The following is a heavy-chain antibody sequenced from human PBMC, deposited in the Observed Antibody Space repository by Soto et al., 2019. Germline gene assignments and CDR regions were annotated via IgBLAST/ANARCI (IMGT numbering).Heavy chain of an antibody. D-gene: IGHD6-13*01. CDR2: IIPIFGTA. J-gene: IGHJ5*02. CDR3: ARGRRMAAAGPLNWFDP. V-gene: IGHV1-69*13. Sequence: ASVKVSCKASAGTFSSYAISWVRQAPGQGLEWMGGIIPIFGTANYAQKFQGRVTITADESTSTAYMELSSLRSEDTAVYYCARGRRMAAAGPLNWFDPWGQTTLVTVYS. CDR1: AGTFSSYA.